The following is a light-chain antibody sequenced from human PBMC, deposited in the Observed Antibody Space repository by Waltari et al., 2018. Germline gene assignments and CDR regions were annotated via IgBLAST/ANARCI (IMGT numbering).Light chain of an antibody. CDR2: GNS. CDR3: QSYDSSLSGSAV. CDR1: SSNIGAGYA. V-gene: IGLV1-40*01. Sequence: QSVLTQPPSVSGAPGQRVTISCTGSSSNIGAGYAVPWYQQLPGTAPKLLIYGNSNRPSGVPDRFSGSKSGTSASLAITGLQAEDEADYYCQSYDSSLSGSAVFGGGTKLTVL. J-gene: IGLJ2*01.